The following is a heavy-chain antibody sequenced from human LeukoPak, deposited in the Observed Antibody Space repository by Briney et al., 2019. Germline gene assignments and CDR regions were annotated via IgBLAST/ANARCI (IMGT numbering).Heavy chain of an antibody. Sequence: SETLSLTCAVSGGSISSGGYSWSWIRQPPGKGLEWIGYIYYSGSTYYNPSLKSRVTISVDTSKNQFSLKLSSVTAADTAVYYCARVRDMAFFYDSSGYPDAFDIWGQGTMVTVSS. CDR3: ARVRDMAFFYDSSGYPDAFDI. CDR2: IYYSGST. V-gene: IGHV4-30-4*07. J-gene: IGHJ3*02. D-gene: IGHD3-22*01. CDR1: GGSISSGGYS.